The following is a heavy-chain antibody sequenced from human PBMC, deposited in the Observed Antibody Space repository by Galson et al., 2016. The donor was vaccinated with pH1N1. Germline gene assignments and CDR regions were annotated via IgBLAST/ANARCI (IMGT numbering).Heavy chain of an antibody. J-gene: IGHJ4*02. CDR2: FHTSGST. Sequence: TLSLTCTVSGVPVNSPTYYWSWIRQPAGKGLEWIGRFHTSGSTNYKPSLNSRVTISLDASNNQFSLKLTSVTAADTAVYYCAREADSSDSTGYYYKTFDYWGQGILVTVSS. CDR1: GVPVNSPTYY. CDR3: AREADSSDSTGYYYKTFDY. V-gene: IGHV4-61*02. D-gene: IGHD3-22*01.